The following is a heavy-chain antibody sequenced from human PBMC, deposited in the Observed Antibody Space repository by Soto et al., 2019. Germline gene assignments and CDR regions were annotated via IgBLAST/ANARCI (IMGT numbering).Heavy chain of an antibody. CDR1: GVYIRSGGSS. J-gene: IGHJ4*01. V-gene: IGHV4-30-2*01. D-gene: IGHD3-3*01. CDR3: ARANTLEYYFYY. CDR2: IYHSAST. Sequence: SLALPLTCTFSGVYIRSGGSSWSWIRQAPGKGLEWIGYIYHSASTYYYPSLKSRVTISVDRSKNQCSLKPSSVTAADTAVEYCARANTLEYYFYYWGKGTRCPASS.